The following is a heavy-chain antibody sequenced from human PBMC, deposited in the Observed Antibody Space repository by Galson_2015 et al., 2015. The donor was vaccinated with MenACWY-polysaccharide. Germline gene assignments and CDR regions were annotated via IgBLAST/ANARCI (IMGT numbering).Heavy chain of an antibody. Sequence: SLRLSCAASGFSSNNHWMNWVRQAPGKGLEWVANMNQDGSTKYSIDSVKGRFTISRDNAKNSLSLQMNSLRGDDTAVYYCARGGLPGAMDFWGQGTLVTVSS. CDR2: MNQDGSTK. J-gene: IGHJ4*02. CDR1: GFSSNNHW. V-gene: IGHV3-7*01. CDR3: ARGGLPGAMDF. D-gene: IGHD2-2*01.